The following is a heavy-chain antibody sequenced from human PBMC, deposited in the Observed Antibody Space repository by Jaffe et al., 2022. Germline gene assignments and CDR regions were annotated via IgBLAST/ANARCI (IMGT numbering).Heavy chain of an antibody. V-gene: IGHV5-51*01. Sequence: EVQLVQSGAEVRKPGESLKISCEGFGYTFTDYWIAWVRQMPGKGLEWMGMIYPGDSKTKYSPSFQGQVTISADKSITTAYLQWSSLKASDTAMYFCARHRVVQGPRAYYMDVWGKGTTVTVSS. J-gene: IGHJ6*03. CDR2: IYPGDSKT. CDR3: ARHRVVQGPRAYYMDV. CDR1: GYTFTDYW. D-gene: IGHD3-10*01.